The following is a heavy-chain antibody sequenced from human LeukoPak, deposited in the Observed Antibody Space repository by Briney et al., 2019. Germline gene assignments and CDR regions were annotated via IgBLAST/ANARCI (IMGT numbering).Heavy chain of an antibody. V-gene: IGHV3-11*01. CDR3: ARGEAAADHYYYYGKDV. CDR2: ISSSGSTI. J-gene: IGHJ6*02. CDR1: GFTFSDYY. Sequence: GGSLRLSCAASGFTFSDYYMSWIRQAPGKGLEWVSYISSSGSTIYYADSVKGRFTISRDNAKNSLYLQMNSLRAEGTAVYYCARGEAAADHYYYYGKDVWGQGTTVTVSS. D-gene: IGHD6-13*01.